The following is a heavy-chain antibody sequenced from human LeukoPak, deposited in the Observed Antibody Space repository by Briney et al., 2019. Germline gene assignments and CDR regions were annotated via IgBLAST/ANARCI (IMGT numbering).Heavy chain of an antibody. J-gene: IGHJ4*02. CDR2: ISSSSSTI. V-gene: IGHV3-48*04. D-gene: IGHD2-2*01. CDR1: GFTFSSYS. Sequence: GGSLRLSCAASGFTFSSYSMNWVRQAPGKGLEWVSYISSSSSTINYADSVKGRFTISRDNAKNSLYLQMNSLRAEDTAVYYCARDESLVPAARRPLQGFDYWGQGTLVTVSS. CDR3: ARDESLVPAARRPLQGFDY.